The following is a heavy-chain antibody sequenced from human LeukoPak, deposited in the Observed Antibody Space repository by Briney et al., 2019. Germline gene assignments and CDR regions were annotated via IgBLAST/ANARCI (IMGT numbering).Heavy chain of an antibody. D-gene: IGHD2-15*01. CDR1: GLTFSNHG. CDR3: TKDAGYCSGGSCPFFDS. Sequence: GGSLRLSCAASGLTFSNHGMSWVRQAPGKGLEWVSTISGSGGNTHYADSVKGRFTISRDNSKNTMYLQMTTLRDEDTAVYYCTKDAGYCSGGSCPFFDSWGQGTLVTVSS. V-gene: IGHV3-23*01. CDR2: ISGSGGNT. J-gene: IGHJ4*02.